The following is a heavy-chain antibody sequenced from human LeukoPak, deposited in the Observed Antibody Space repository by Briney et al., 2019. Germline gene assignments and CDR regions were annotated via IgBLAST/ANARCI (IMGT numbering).Heavy chain of an antibody. CDR2: IYSGGST. Sequence: GGSLRLSCAASGFTVSSNYMSWVRQAPGKGLEWVSVIYSGGSTYYADSEKGRFTISRDNSKNTLYLQMNSLRAEDTAVYYCARDGTRDSSGWYDYYYGMDVWGQGTTVTVSS. D-gene: IGHD6-19*01. J-gene: IGHJ6*02. V-gene: IGHV3-53*01. CDR3: ARDGTRDSSGWYDYYYGMDV. CDR1: GFTVSSNY.